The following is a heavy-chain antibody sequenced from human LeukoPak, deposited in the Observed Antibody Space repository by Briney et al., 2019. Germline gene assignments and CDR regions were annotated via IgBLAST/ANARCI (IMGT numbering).Heavy chain of an antibody. CDR2: ISSSSSYI. D-gene: IGHD5-18*01. V-gene: IGHV3-21*01. J-gene: IGHJ3*02. Sequence: GGSLRLSCAASGFTFSSYSMTWVRQAPGKGLEWVSSISSSSSYIYYADSVKGRFTISRDNAKNSLYLQMNSLRAEDTAVYYCARDSLRTGIQLWLVGAFDIWGQGTMVTVSS. CDR1: GFTFSSYS. CDR3: ARDSLRTGIQLWLVGAFDI.